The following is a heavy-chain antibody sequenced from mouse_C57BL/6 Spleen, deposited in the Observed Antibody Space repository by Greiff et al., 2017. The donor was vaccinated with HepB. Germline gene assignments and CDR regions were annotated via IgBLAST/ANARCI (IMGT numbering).Heavy chain of an antibody. CDR2: IDPSDSYT. CDR1: GYTFTSYW. J-gene: IGHJ4*01. V-gene: IGHV1-69*01. CDR3: ARRHYDFYYAMDY. D-gene: IGHD2-4*01. Sequence: LQQPGAELVMPGASVKLSCKASGYTFTSYWMHWVKQRPGQGLEWIGEIDPSDSYTNYNQKFKGKSTLTVDKSSSTAYMQLSSLTSEDSAVYYCARRHYDFYYAMDYWGQGTSVTVSS.